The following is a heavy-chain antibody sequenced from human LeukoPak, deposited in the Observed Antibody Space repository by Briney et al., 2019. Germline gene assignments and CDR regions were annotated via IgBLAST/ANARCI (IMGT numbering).Heavy chain of an antibody. CDR1: GFIFSSYN. V-gene: IGHV3-21*06. J-gene: IGHJ4*02. D-gene: IGHD1-26*01. Sequence: GGSLRLSCAGSGFIFSSYNMSWVRQAPGKGLEWVSSIRTAGKHIYYADSVRDRLAISRDDAKNSLYLQMNNLGVDDTAVYYCATYSGTYRDHWGQGTLVTVSS. CDR3: ATYSGTYRDH. CDR2: IRTAGKHI.